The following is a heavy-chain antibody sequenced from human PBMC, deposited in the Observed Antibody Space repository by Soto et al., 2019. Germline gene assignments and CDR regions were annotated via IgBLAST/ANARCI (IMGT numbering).Heavy chain of an antibody. D-gene: IGHD1-26*01. J-gene: IGHJ6*02. V-gene: IGHV4-4*02. CDR2: IYHSGST. CDR3: ARDQGRERRIVRDVMDV. Sequence: SETLSLTCAVSGGSISSSNWWSWVRQPPGKGLEWIGEIYHSGSTNYNPSLKSRVTISVDKSKNQFSLKLSSVTAADTAVYYCARDQGRERRIVRDVMDVWGQGSTVIVSS. CDR1: GGSISSSNW.